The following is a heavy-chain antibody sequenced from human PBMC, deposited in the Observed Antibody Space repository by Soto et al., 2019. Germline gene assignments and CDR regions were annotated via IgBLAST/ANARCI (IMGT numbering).Heavy chain of an antibody. CDR1: GFTFSDYY. D-gene: IGHD3-3*01. Sequence: GGSLRLSCAASGFTFSDYYMTWIRQAPGKGLEWVSYIGSGGGTIYYADSVKGRFTISSDNAKSSLYLQMNSLRAEDTAVYYCARRRDFLDYWGQGTLVTVSS. J-gene: IGHJ4*02. V-gene: IGHV3-11*01. CDR2: IGSGGGTI. CDR3: ARRRDFLDY.